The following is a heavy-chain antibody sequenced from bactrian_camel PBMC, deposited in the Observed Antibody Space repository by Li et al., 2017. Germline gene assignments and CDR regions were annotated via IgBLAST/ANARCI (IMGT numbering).Heavy chain of an antibody. Sequence: QLVESGGRSVQAGRSLRLSCAASGFTFSDYWMYWVRQAPGKGFEWVSTIHSRGSTIYYADSMKGRFTVSRDNAKNTLHLEMNQLKVDDSGVYYCVRDWTYGGTWNELPNYAMDSWGKGTQVTV. CDR2: IHSRGSTI. CDR1: GFTFSDYW. D-gene: IGHD6*01. V-gene: IGHV3S1*01. J-gene: IGHJ7*01.